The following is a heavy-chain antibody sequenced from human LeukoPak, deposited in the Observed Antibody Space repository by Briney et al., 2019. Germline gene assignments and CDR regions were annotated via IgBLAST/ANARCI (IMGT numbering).Heavy chain of an antibody. J-gene: IGHJ4*02. Sequence: SETLSLTCTVSGGSISGYYWSWIRQPPGKGLEHIGYIYYTGSTNYNPFLKSRVTISVDTSKNQFSLKLSSVTAADTAIYYCAKTPNRGGFDHWGQGTLVTVSS. CDR2: IYYTGST. CDR1: GGSISGYY. CDR3: AKTPNRGGFDH. V-gene: IGHV4-59*01. D-gene: IGHD3-10*01.